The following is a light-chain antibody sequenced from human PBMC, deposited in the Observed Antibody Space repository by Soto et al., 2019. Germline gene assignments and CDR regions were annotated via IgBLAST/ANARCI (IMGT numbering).Light chain of an antibody. J-gene: IGLJ1*01. CDR2: DVS. CDR3: SSYKSSSTQV. CDR1: SSYVGGYNY. V-gene: IGLV2-14*01. Sequence: QSVLTQPASVSGSPGQSITISCTGTSSYVGGYNYVSWYQQHPGKAPKLMIYDVSNRPSGVSNRFSGSKSGNTASLTISGLQAEDEADYYCSSYKSSSTQVFGTGTKVTVL.